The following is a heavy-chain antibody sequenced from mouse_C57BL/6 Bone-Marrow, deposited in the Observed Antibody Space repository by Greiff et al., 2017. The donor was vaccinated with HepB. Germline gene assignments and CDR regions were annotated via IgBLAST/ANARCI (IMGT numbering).Heavy chain of an antibody. V-gene: IGHV1-64*01. Sequence: VQLQQPGAELVKPGASVKLSCKASGYTFTSYWMHWVKQRPEQGLEWIGMIHPNSGSTNYNEKFKSKATLTVDKSSSTAYMQLSSLTSEDSAVYYCARSVSNYFDYWGQGTTLTVSS. CDR1: GYTFTSYW. CDR2: IHPNSGST. J-gene: IGHJ2*01. D-gene: IGHD1-1*01. CDR3: ARSVSNYFDY.